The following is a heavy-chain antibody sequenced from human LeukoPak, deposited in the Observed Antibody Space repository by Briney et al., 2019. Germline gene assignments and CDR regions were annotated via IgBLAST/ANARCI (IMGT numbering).Heavy chain of an antibody. D-gene: IGHD4-11*01. J-gene: IGHJ4*02. Sequence: SGGSPRLSCAASGFTFSSYAISWVRQAPGKGLEWVSAISGSGGSTYYADSVKGRFTISRDNSKNTLYLQLNSLRAEDTAVYYCAKEGYSIDYWGQGTLVTVSS. CDR3: AKEGYSIDY. V-gene: IGHV3-23*01. CDR1: GFTFSSYA. CDR2: ISGSGGST.